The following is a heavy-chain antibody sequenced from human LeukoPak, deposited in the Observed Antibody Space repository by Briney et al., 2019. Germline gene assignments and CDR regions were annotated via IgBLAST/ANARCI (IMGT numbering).Heavy chain of an antibody. CDR2: ISDSSSYI. D-gene: IGHD3-22*01. J-gene: IGHJ4*02. CDR3: VRDMGYYDKV. V-gene: IGHV3-21*01. Sequence: PGGSLRLSCAASGFTFNTYAMNWVRQAPGKGLEWVSSISDSSSYIYYADSVKGRFTISRDNAKNTLYLQMNSLRAEDTAVYYCVRDMGYYDKVWGQGTLVTVSS. CDR1: GFTFNTYA.